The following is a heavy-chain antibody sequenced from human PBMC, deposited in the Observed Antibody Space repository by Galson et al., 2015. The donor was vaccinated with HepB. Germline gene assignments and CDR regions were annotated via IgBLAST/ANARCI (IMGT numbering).Heavy chain of an antibody. Sequence: SLRLSCAASGFTFSSYAMHWVRQAPGKGLEWVAVISYDGSNKYYADSVKGRFTISRDNSKNTLYLQMNSLRAEDTAVYYCARDPAAYGGNGDYYYYYYMDVWGKGTTVTVSS. CDR3: ARDPAAYGGNGDYYYYYYMDV. CDR1: GFTFSSYA. V-gene: IGHV3-30-3*01. D-gene: IGHD4-23*01. J-gene: IGHJ6*03. CDR2: ISYDGSNK.